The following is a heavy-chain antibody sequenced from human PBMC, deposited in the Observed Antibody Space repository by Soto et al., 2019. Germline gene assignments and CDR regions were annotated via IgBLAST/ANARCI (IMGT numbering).Heavy chain of an antibody. V-gene: IGHV4-59*01. CDR1: GGSISSYY. D-gene: IGHD3-10*01. CDR3: ARDQYYYGSGPAESYFDY. Sequence: LSLTCTVSGGSISSYYWSWIRQPPGKGLEWIGYIYYSGSTNYNPSLKSRVTISVDTSKNQFSLKLSSVTAADTAVYYCARDQYYYGSGPAESYFDYWGQGTLVTVSS. CDR2: IYYSGST. J-gene: IGHJ4*02.